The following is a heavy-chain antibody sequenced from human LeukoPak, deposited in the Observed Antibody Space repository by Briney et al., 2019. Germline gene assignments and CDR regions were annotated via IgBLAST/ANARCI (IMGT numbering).Heavy chain of an antibody. V-gene: IGHV3-7*03. Sequence: GGSLRLSCAASGFTFSTHCMSWFRQAPGKGLEWVANIKQDGSEKYFVDSVKGRFTISRDNAKNSLGLQMNSLRVEDTAVYYCARGLEWPGKPTLVSDYWGQGTLVTVSS. CDR2: IKQDGSEK. CDR3: ARGLEWPGKPTLVSDY. CDR1: GFTFSTHC. J-gene: IGHJ4*02. D-gene: IGHD3-3*01.